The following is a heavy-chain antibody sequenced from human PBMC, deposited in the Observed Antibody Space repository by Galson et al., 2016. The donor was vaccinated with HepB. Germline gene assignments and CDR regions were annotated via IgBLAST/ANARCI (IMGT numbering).Heavy chain of an antibody. CDR3: ALRRDITPYRSSWFLDYYYYGMDV. Sequence: PALVKPTQTLTLTCTFSGFSLNTRGVGVGWIRQPPGKALEWLAVIYWDDDKRYSPSLKSRPTITKETSKNQVVLSMTNMDPVDTATYYCALRRDITPYRSSWFLDYYYYGMDVWGQGTTVTVSS. CDR2: IYWDDDK. J-gene: IGHJ6*02. V-gene: IGHV2-5*02. D-gene: IGHD6-13*01. CDR1: GFSLNTRGVG.